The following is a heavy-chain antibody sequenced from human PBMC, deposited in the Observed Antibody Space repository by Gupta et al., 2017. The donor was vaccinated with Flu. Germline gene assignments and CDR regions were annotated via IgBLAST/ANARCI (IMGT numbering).Heavy chain of an antibody. CDR2: INSDGSST. CDR3: ARDRLAARWFDP. J-gene: IGHJ5*02. Sequence: EVQLVESGGGLVQPGGSLRLSCAASGFTFSSYWMHWVRQAPGKGLVWVSRINSDGSSTSDSDAVKGRFTISRDNAKKTLYLQMKSMRAEDTAVYYCARDRLAARWFDPWGQGTLVTVSS. D-gene: IGHD6-6*01. V-gene: IGHV3-74*01. CDR1: GFTFSSYW.